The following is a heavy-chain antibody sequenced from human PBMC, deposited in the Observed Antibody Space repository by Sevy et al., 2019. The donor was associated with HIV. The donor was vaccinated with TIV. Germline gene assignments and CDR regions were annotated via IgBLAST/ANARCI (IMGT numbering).Heavy chain of an antibody. V-gene: IGHV3-21*01. CDR1: GFTFSSYS. J-gene: IGHJ4*02. CDR2: ISGLRNYI. CDR3: ARAGNWPYFDY. Sequence: GGSLRLSCAASGFTFSSYSFHWVRQAPGKGLEWVSSISGLRNYIYYSDSMKGRFTISRDNAKNSLYLHMSSLRADDTAVYYCARAGNWPYFDYWGQGTLVTVSS. D-gene: IGHD1-1*01.